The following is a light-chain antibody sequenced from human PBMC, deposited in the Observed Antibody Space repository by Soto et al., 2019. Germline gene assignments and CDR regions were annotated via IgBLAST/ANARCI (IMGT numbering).Light chain of an antibody. CDR3: QQYGSSPLYT. CDR1: QSVSSSY. CDR2: GAS. Sequence: EIVLTQSPGTLSLSPGERATLSCRASQSVSSSYLAWYQQKPGQAPRLLIYGASSRATGIPDRFSGSGSGTDFNLAISRLEPEDFALYYCQQYGSSPLYTFGQGTKLEIK. J-gene: IGKJ2*01. V-gene: IGKV3-20*01.